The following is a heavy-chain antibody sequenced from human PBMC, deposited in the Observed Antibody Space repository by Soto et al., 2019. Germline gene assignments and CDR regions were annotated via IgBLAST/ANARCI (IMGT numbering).Heavy chain of an antibody. D-gene: IGHD1-1*01. Sequence: PSETLALTCTVSGGSINNNDYYWGWIRQPPGKGLEWIGNIYYTGSTYYNPSLKSRVTISVDTSKNQFSLKLSSVTAADTAVYYCARRHIWSFDRFFFWGQGTLVTAFS. V-gene: IGHV4-39*01. CDR1: GGSINNNDYY. J-gene: IGHJ4*02. CDR2: IYYTGST. CDR3: ARRHIWSFDRFFF.